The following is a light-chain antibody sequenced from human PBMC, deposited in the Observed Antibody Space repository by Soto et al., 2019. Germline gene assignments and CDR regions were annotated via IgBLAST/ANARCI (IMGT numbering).Light chain of an antibody. V-gene: IGKV3-20*01. CDR2: GAS. CDR3: QQYGYSPPWT. J-gene: IGKJ1*01. CDR1: QSFPSKS. Sequence: ELVLTQSPVTLSLSPGERATLSCWASQSFPSKSLAWYQRRPGQPPKLLIHGASSRATGIPDRSTGSGSGTDFTPTNNSLEPDDFAVYYCQQYGYSPPWTFGQGTKVEI.